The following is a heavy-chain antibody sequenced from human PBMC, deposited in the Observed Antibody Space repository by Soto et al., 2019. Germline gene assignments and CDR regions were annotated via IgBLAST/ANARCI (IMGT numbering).Heavy chain of an antibody. Sequence: LRLSCEGSGFTFSSYEMNWVRQAPGKGLEWVSYISSSGSTKNYADSVKGRFTISRDNVKNSLYLQMNSLRAEDTAVYYCARVPRNFYYNGMDVWGQGTTVTVSS. CDR1: GFTFSSYE. CDR3: ARVPRNFYYNGMDV. CDR2: ISSSGSTK. J-gene: IGHJ6*02. V-gene: IGHV3-48*03.